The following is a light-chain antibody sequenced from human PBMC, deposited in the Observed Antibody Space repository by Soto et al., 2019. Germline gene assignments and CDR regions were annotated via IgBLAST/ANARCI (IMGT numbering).Light chain of an antibody. Sequence: QSVLTQPPSASGTPGQRVTISCSGSSSNIGSNTVNRYQQLPGTAPKLLIYSNNQRPSGVPDRFSCSKSGTSASLAISGRQSEDEADYYCAEWDDSLNGPGFGGGTKVTVL. V-gene: IGLV1-44*01. CDR1: SSNIGSNT. CDR3: AEWDDSLNGPG. CDR2: SNN. J-gene: IGLJ2*01.